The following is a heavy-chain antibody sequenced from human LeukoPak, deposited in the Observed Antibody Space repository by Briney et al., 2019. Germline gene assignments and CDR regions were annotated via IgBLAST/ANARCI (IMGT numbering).Heavy chain of an antibody. D-gene: IGHD3-10*01. CDR2: INHSGST. CDR1: GGSFSGYY. J-gene: IGHJ4*02. CDR3: ARGHTRITMLRGSRSSYYFDY. V-gene: IGHV4-34*01. Sequence: SETLSLTCAVYGGSFSGYYWSWIRQPPEKGLEWIGEINHSGSTTSLKSRVTISVDTSKNQFSLKLSSVTAADTAMYYCARGHTRITMLRGSRSSYYFDYWGQGTLVTVSS.